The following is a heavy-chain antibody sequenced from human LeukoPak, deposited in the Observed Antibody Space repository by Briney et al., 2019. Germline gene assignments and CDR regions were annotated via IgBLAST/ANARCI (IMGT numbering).Heavy chain of an antibody. D-gene: IGHD1-26*01. CDR2: ISGSGGST. J-gene: IGHJ5*02. V-gene: IGHV3-23*01. CDR1: GFTFSSYA. Sequence: PGGSLRLSCAASGFTFSSYAMSWVRQAPGKGLEWVSAISGSGGSTYYADSVKGRFTISRDNSKNALYLQMNSLRAEDTAVYYCAKDRSGSYYVVWFDPWGQGTLVTVSS. CDR3: AKDRSGSYYVVWFDP.